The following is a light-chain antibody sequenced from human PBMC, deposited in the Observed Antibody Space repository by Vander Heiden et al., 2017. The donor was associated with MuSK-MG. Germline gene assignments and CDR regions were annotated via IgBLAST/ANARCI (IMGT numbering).Light chain of an antibody. CDR1: QSVFYSSNNKNY. Sequence: EIVLTHSPYSLAVSLGQRATIHCQTSQSVFYSSNNKNYLAWYQQKPGQPPKLLIYGASTRESGVPDRFSGSGSGTDFTLTISSLQAEDVAVYYCQQDNSTPRTFGQGTKLEIK. CDR2: GAS. J-gene: IGKJ2*01. V-gene: IGKV4-1*01. CDR3: QQDNSTPRT.